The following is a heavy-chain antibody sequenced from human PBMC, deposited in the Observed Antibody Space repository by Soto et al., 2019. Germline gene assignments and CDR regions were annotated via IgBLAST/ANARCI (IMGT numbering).Heavy chain of an antibody. J-gene: IGHJ6*02. Sequence: PSETLSLTCTVSGGSISSGGYYWSWIRQHPGKGLEWIGYIYYSGSTYYNPSLKSRVTISVDTSKNQFSLKLSSVTAADTAVYYCARVHGDYPPLYYYYGMDVWGQGTTVTVSS. CDR1: GGSISSGGYY. CDR3: ARVHGDYPPLYYYYGMDV. D-gene: IGHD4-17*01. CDR2: IYYSGST. V-gene: IGHV4-31*03.